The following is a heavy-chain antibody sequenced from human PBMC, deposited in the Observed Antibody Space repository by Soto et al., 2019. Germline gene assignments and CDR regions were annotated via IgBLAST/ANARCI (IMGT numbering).Heavy chain of an antibody. CDR3: ARPFPPEGVVAARINWFDP. V-gene: IGHV5-10-1*01. CDR1: GYSFTSYW. Sequence: GESLKISCKGSGYSFTSYWISWVRQMPGKGLEWMGRIDPSDSYTNYSPSFQGHVTISADKSISTAYLQWSSLKASDTAMYYCARPFPPEGVVAARINWFDPWGQGTLVTVSS. J-gene: IGHJ5*02. D-gene: IGHD2-15*01. CDR2: IDPSDSYT.